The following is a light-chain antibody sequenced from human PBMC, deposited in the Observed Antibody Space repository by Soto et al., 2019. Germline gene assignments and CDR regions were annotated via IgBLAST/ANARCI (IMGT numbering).Light chain of an antibody. Sequence: QSVLTQPPSVSGAPGQRVTISRTGSDSNIGENFDVHWYQQLPGTAPKLLIYGNNNRPSGVPDRFSASRSGTSASLAITGLQAEDEADYYCQSYDSGLSGSVFGGGTKLTVL. CDR1: DSNIGENFD. CDR3: QSYDSGLSGSV. V-gene: IGLV1-40*01. CDR2: GNN. J-gene: IGLJ3*02.